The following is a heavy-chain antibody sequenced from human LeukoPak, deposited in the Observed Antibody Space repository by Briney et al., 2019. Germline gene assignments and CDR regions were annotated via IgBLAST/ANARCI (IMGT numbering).Heavy chain of an antibody. D-gene: IGHD1-1*01. V-gene: IGHV1-18*01. Sequence: ASVKVSCKTSGYTFSTYGITWARQAPGQGFQWMGWISAHSGNTKYAENFQGRISLTTDTSATTAYMELRSLTSDDTAVYYCARDLSSGGWTLEFDYWGQGSLVTVAS. CDR2: ISAHSGNT. CDR1: GYTFSTYG. CDR3: ARDLSSGGWTLEFDY. J-gene: IGHJ4*02.